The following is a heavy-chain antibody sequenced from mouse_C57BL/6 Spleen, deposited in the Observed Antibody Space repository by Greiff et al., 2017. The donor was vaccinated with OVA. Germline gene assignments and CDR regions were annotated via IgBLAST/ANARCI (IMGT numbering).Heavy chain of an antibody. CDR3: TTCRYGNAWFAY. V-gene: IGHV14-1*01. Sequence: VQLKQSGAELVRPGASVKLSCTASGFNIKDYYMHWVKQRPEQGLEWIGRIDPEDGDTEYAPKFQGKATMTADTSSNTAYLQLSSLTSEDTAVYYCTTCRYGNAWFAYWGQGTLVTVSA. CDR2: IDPEDGDT. D-gene: IGHD2-1*01. J-gene: IGHJ3*01. CDR1: GFNIKDYY.